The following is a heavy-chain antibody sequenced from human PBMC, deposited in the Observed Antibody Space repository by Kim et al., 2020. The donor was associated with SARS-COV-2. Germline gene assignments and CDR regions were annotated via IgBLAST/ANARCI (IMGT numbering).Heavy chain of an antibody. D-gene: IGHD2-2*01. J-gene: IGHJ4*02. V-gene: IGHV3-23*01. CDR1: GFTLSSYA. Sequence: GGSLRLSCVASGFTLSSYAMSWVRQAPGRGLEWVSTISGSGASTDYADSVRGRFTISRDNSKNTLYLQMNSLRVEDTAVYYCTKEQYCSTSTCYGGGPADSWGQGTLVTVSS. CDR2: ISGSGAST. CDR3: TKEQYCSTSTCYGGGPADS.